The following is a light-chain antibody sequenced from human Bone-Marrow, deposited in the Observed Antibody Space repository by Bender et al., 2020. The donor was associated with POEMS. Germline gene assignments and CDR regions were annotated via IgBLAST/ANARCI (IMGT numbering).Light chain of an antibody. Sequence: QSALTQPASVSGSPGQSITISCTGTSSDVGSYNLVSWYQQHPGKAPELMIYDVSNRPSGVSNRFSGSKSGNTASLTISGLQAEDEADYYCSSYTSSSTVVFGGGTKLTVL. V-gene: IGLV2-14*02. CDR2: DVS. CDR3: SSYTSSSTVV. J-gene: IGLJ2*01. CDR1: SSDVGSYNL.